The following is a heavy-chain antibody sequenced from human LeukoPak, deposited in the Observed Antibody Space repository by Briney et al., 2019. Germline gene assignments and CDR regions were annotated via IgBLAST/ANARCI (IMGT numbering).Heavy chain of an antibody. D-gene: IGHD3-22*01. CDR3: ARDGDYYASSGYPGQDDAFDI. Sequence: TLSLTPALSRGSLSGGGDYSGWVRHPPGKGRGWILYVYHIGSTYYNPPPKSGVTISVDRPKNHFSPKLSSLSPADTAVFICARDGDYYASSGYPGQDDAFDIWCQGTMVTVSP. V-gene: IGHV4-30-2*01. J-gene: IGHJ3*02. CDR2: VYHIGST. CDR1: RGSLSGGGDY.